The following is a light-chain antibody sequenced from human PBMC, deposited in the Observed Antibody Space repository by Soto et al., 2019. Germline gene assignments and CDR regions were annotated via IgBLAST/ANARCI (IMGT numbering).Light chain of an antibody. V-gene: IGKV3-15*01. CDR1: QNVGNN. CDR2: GAS. CDR3: QQYNNWPPWT. Sequence: ELVITQSPATLSVSPGERATLSCRASQNVGNNLVWYQQKPGQAPRLLIYGASTRAAGIPDRFSGSGSGTEFTLTISGLQSDDFAGYYCQQYNNWPPWTVGQGTKVDIK. J-gene: IGKJ1*01.